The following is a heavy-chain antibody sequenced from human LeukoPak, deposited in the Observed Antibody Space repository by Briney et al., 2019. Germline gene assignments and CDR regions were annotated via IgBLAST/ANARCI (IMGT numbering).Heavy chain of an antibody. CDR1: GGSISSSSYY. Sequence: PSETLSLTCTVSGGSISSSSYYWGWIRQPPGKGLEWIGSIYYSGSTYYNPSLKSRVTISVDTSKNQFSLKLSSVTAADTAVYYCARSLRFGWFYFDYWGQGTLVTVSS. CDR3: ARSLRFGWFYFDY. CDR2: IYYSGST. J-gene: IGHJ4*02. D-gene: IGHD3-9*01. V-gene: IGHV4-39*07.